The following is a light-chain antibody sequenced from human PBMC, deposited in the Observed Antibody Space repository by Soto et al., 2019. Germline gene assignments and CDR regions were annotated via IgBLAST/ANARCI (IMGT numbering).Light chain of an antibody. Sequence: DIAMSQDPSSLSACVEDIFIITCRASQSISNHLNWYQQKTGKAPKLLIFAESRLRXGVPSTFSGSGSGTDFPITIRSLQPEDFATYYSQQTYSTPWTFGQGTKADIK. CDR2: AES. J-gene: IGKJ1*01. CDR3: QQTYSTPWT. V-gene: IGKV1-39*01. CDR1: QSISNH.